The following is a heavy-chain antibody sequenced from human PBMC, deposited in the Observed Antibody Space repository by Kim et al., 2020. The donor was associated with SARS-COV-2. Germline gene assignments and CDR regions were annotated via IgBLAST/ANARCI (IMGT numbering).Heavy chain of an antibody. V-gene: IGHV3-74*01. CDR3: ARSARIASRDYYYMDV. J-gene: IGHJ6*03. Sequence: SVKGRFTISRDNAKNTLYLQMISLRAEDTAVYYCARSARIASRDYYYMDVWGKGTTVTVSS. D-gene: IGHD6-6*01.